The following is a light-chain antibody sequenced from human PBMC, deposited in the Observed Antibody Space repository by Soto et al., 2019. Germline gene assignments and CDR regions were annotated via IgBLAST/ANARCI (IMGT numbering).Light chain of an antibody. CDR3: RQYGSTPRVT. CDR1: QSVSSSY. CDR2: GAS. J-gene: IGKJ4*02. Sequence: EIVLTQSPGTLSLYPGERATLSCRASQSVSSSYLAWYQQKPGQAPRLLIYGASSRSTGIPDRFSGSGSGTELTLNISRLEHEDFAVYYCRQYGSTPRVTLGGGTKVEI. V-gene: IGKV3-20*01.